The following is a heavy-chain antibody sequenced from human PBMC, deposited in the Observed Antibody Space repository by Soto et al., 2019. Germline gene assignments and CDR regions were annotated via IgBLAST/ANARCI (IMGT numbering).Heavy chain of an antibody. D-gene: IGHD2-2*01. J-gene: IGHJ4*02. CDR2: ISSSGSTI. Sequence: QVQLVESGGGLVKPGGSLRLSCAASGFTFSDYYMSWIRQAPGKVLEWVSYISSSGSTIYYADAVKGRFTISRDNAKKSLDRQMNSLRAEDTAVYYCAREDCSSTSCYGGAFDYWGQGTLVTVSS. V-gene: IGHV3-11*01. CDR1: GFTFSDYY. CDR3: AREDCSSTSCYGGAFDY.